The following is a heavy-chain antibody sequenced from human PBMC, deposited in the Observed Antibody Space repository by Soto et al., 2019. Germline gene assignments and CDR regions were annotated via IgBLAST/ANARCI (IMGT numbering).Heavy chain of an antibody. D-gene: IGHD1-26*01. V-gene: IGHV4-4*02. J-gene: IGHJ5*02. CDR2: IYHSGST. Sequence: TSETLSLTCAVSGGSISSSNWWSWVRQPPGKGLEWIGEIYHSGSTNYNPSLKSRVTISVDKSKNQFSLKLSSVTAADTAVYYCARDLRATTGWFDPWGQGTLVTVSS. CDR1: GGSISSSNW. CDR3: ARDLRATTGWFDP.